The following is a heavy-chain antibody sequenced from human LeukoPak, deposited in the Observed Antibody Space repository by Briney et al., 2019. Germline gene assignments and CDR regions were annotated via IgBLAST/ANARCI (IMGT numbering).Heavy chain of an antibody. CDR3: ARYQSSDGMDV. Sequence: GGSLRLSCAASGFTFSSYSMNWVRQAPGKGLEWVSSISSSSSYIYYADSVKGRFTISRDNAKNSLYLQMNSLRAEDTAAYYCARYQSSDGMDVWGQGTTVTVSS. V-gene: IGHV3-21*01. CDR2: ISSSSSYI. D-gene: IGHD6-25*01. J-gene: IGHJ6*02. CDR1: GFTFSSYS.